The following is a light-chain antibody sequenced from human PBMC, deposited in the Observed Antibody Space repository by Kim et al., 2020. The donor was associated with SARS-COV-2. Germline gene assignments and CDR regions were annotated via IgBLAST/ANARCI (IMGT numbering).Light chain of an antibody. V-gene: IGKV3-20*01. J-gene: IGKJ5*01. CDR1: QSVSSSY. Sequence: PGARATPSCRASQSVSSSYLAWYQQKPGQAPRLLIYGASSRATGIPDRFNGSGSGTDFTVTISRLEPEDFAVYYCQQYGSSPPITFGQGTRLEIK. CDR2: GAS. CDR3: QQYGSSPPIT.